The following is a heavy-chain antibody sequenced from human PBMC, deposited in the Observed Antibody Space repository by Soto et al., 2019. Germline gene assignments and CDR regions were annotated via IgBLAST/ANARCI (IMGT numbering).Heavy chain of an antibody. Sequence: QVQLVESGGGLVEPGGSLRLSCAASGFRFSDHYMTWIRQAPGKGLEWVSKISGGGTTIYYADSVKGRFTVSRDNAKNSLYLQMNSLRTEDTAVYYCAGDPDYYGSAFWGQGTLVTVSS. CDR2: ISGGGTTI. CDR1: GFRFSDHY. V-gene: IGHV3-11*01. D-gene: IGHD3-10*01. J-gene: IGHJ4*02. CDR3: AGDPDYYGSAF.